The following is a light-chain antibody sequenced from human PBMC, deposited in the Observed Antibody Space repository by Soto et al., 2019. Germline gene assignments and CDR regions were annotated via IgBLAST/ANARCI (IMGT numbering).Light chain of an antibody. J-gene: IGKJ4*01. CDR2: DAS. CDR1: QGIRNA. Sequence: AIQMTQSPSSLSASVGDRVTITCRASQGIRNALGWYQQKPGKAPKLLIYDASTLQSGVPSRFSGSRSGTHFTLTISSLQPEDFATYYCLQDSNYPLTFGGGTRVEI. CDR3: LQDSNYPLT. V-gene: IGKV1-6*01.